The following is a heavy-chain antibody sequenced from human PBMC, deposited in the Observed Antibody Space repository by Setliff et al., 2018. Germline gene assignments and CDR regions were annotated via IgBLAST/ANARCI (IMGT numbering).Heavy chain of an antibody. CDR2: INQDGGDR. Sequence: GGSLRLSCAASGFTFSSFWMAWVRQSPGRGPEWVANINQDGGDRYYVDSVKGRFTIPRDNAKNSLFLQMNSLRVEDTAVYYCARDVFDFRTGQAGPWGQGTLVTVS. J-gene: IGHJ5*02. V-gene: IGHV3-7*01. CDR3: ARDVFDFRTGQAGP. D-gene: IGHD3-3*01. CDR1: GFTFSSFW.